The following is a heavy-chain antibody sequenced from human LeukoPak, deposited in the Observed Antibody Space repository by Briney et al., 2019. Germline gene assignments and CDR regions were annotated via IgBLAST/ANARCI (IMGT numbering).Heavy chain of an antibody. V-gene: IGHV4-4*07. J-gene: IGHJ5*02. CDR2: IYTAGKT. D-gene: IGHD2-21*01. CDR1: GGSISGDY. CDR3: ARDGRHCNGDDCFTWFDP. Sequence: SETLSLTCTVSGGSISGDYWTWIRPPAGRGLEWIGQIYTAGKTKYNPSLKSRVTMSVDSSSNQFSLKLASVTAADTAVYFCARDGRHCNGDDCFTWFDPWGQGTPVTVSS.